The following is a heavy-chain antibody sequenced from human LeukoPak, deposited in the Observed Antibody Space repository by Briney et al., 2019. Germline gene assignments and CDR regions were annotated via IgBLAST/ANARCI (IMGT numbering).Heavy chain of an antibody. Sequence: GGSHRLSCAASGFTFSNAWMSWVRQAPGEGLEWVSAISGSGGSTYYADSVKGRFTISRDNSKNTLYLQMNSLRAEDTAVYYCAKRRGLELLYYYYMDVWGKGTTVTVSS. D-gene: IGHD1-7*01. J-gene: IGHJ6*03. V-gene: IGHV3-23*01. CDR3: AKRRGLELLYYYYMDV. CDR2: ISGSGGST. CDR1: GFTFSNAW.